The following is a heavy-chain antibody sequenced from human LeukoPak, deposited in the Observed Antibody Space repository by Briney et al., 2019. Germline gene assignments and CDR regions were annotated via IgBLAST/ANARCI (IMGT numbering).Heavy chain of an antibody. CDR1: GFTFGNYW. CDR3: AREEGGDGYPPLDY. Sequence: GGSLRLSCAASGFTFGNYWMNWVRQAPGKGLQWVANIQEAGSEKYYVDSVKGRFTISRDNSKNTLYLQMNSLRAEDTAVYYCAREEGGDGYPPLDYWGQGTLVTVSS. CDR2: IQEAGSEK. V-gene: IGHV3-7*01. D-gene: IGHD5-24*01. J-gene: IGHJ4*02.